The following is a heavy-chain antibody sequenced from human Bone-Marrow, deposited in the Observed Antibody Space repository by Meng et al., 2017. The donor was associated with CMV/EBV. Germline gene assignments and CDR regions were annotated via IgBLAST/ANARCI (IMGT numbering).Heavy chain of an antibody. CDR3: ARGRSCVNGVCYDDHNVFGP. J-gene: IGHJ5*02. CDR1: GGSTTTFY. V-gene: IGHV4-59*01. D-gene: IGHD2-8*01. Sequence: ESMKISCTVTGGSTTTFYWNWIRKPPGKGLEWIGNVYYTGSTNYNPSLKSRVTISLDTSKNQLSRKLNSLTTAYPAVYFRARGRSCVNGVCYDDHNVFGPWGQGTLVTVYS. CDR2: VYYTGST.